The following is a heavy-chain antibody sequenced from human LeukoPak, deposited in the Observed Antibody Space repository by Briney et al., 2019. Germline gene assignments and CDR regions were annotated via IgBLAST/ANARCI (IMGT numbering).Heavy chain of an antibody. D-gene: IGHD3-10*01. CDR1: GGSISSNYYY. CDR3: ARARESTFGKISRTKRYFAY. J-gene: IGHJ4*02. CDR2: MYYGGST. V-gene: IGHV4-30-4*08. Sequence: PSQTLSLTCTVSGGSISSNYYYWSWIRQPPGKGLEWIGYMYYGGSTYYNPSLQSRVTMSVDTSKNQFSLKLSSVTAADTAVYYSARARESTFGKISRTKRYFAYWGQGTLVTVSS.